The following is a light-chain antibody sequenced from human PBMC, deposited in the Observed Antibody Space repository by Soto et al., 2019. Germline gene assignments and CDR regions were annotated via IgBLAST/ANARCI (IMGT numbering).Light chain of an antibody. V-gene: IGKV3-11*01. CDR1: QSVSRN. CDR2: AAS. Sequence: VVMTQSPATLSVSPWERATLSCRASQSVSRNFAWYQQKPGQAPRLLIFAASTRATGTPARFSGSGSGTDFTLTINSLEPEDFAVYYCQQRNVWPPITFGQGTRLEIK. J-gene: IGKJ5*01. CDR3: QQRNVWPPIT.